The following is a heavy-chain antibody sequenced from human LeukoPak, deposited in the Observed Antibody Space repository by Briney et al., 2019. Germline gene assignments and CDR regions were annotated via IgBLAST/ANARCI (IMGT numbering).Heavy chain of an antibody. CDR1: GYTLTELS. V-gene: IGHV1-24*01. D-gene: IGHD5-18*01. J-gene: IGHJ3*02. Sequence: ASVKVSCKVSGYTLTELSMYWVRQAPGKGLEWMGGFDPEDGETIYAQKFQGRVTMTEDTSTDTAYMELSSLRSEDTAVYYCATDSQQLWLRWYAFDIWGQGTMVTVSS. CDR3: ATDSQQLWLRWYAFDI. CDR2: FDPEDGET.